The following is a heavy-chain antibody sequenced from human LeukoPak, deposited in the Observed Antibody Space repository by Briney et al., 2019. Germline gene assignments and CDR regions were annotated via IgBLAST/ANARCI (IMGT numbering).Heavy chain of an antibody. CDR1: GFTFSSYS. D-gene: IGHD3-22*01. CDR3: ARESGYQTRGFDY. CDR2: ISSSSSYI. Sequence: PGGSLRLSCAASGFTFSSYSMNWARQAPGKGLEWVSSISSSSSYIYYADSVKGRFTISRDNAKNSLYLQMNSLRAEGTAVYYCARESGYQTRGFDYWGQGTLVTVSS. J-gene: IGHJ4*02. V-gene: IGHV3-21*01.